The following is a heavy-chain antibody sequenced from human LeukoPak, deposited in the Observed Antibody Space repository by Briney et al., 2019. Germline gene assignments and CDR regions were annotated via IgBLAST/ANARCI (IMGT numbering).Heavy chain of an antibody. D-gene: IGHD2-2*01. V-gene: IGHV3-33*01. Sequence: GGSLRLSCAASGFTFSSYGMHWVRQAPGKGLEWVAVIWYDGSNKYYADSAKGRFTISRDNSKNTLYLQMNSLRDEDTAVYYCARPGYCSSTSCYGGGYWFDPWGQGTLVTVSS. CDR1: GFTFSSYG. CDR2: IWYDGSNK. CDR3: ARPGYCSSTSCYGGGYWFDP. J-gene: IGHJ5*02.